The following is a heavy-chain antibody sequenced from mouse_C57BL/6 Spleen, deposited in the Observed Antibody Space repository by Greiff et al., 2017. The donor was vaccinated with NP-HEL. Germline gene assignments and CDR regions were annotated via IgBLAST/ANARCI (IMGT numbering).Heavy chain of an antibody. CDR3: AGGDYGSSYTFAY. CDR1: GYTFTSYW. Sequence: QVQLQQPGAELVKPGASVKLSCKASGYTFTSYWMHWVKQRPGQGLEWIGMIHPNSGSTNYNEKFKSKATLTVDKSSSTAYMQLSSLTSEDSAVYYCAGGDYGSSYTFAYWGQGTLVTVSA. V-gene: IGHV1-64*01. D-gene: IGHD1-1*01. CDR2: IHPNSGST. J-gene: IGHJ3*01.